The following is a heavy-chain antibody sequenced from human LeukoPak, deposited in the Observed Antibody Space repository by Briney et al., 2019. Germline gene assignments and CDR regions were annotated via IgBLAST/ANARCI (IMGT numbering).Heavy chain of an antibody. V-gene: IGHV3-11*04. D-gene: IGHD3-22*01. Sequence: GGSLRLSCTASGFTFRDYYVTWIRQAPGKGLEWVSYIRSTGSSTAYADSVKGRFAISRDNAKNSLYLQMNSLRAEDTAVYYCARVGYDGTGYYSLGNYWGQGTLVSVSS. J-gene: IGHJ4*02. CDR1: GFTFRDYY. CDR2: IRSTGSST. CDR3: ARVGYDGTGYYSLGNY.